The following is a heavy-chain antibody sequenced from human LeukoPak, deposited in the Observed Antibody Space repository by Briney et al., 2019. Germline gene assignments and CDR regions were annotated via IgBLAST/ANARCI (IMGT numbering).Heavy chain of an antibody. V-gene: IGHV3-21*01. Sequence: GGSLKLSCAASGFTFSSYSMNWVRQAPGKGLEWVSSISTSSSYINYADSAKGRFTISRDNAKKSLYLQMNSLRAEGTAVYYCARVYQGVSLFDGIDYWGQGTLVTVSS. J-gene: IGHJ4*02. CDR1: GFTFSSYS. CDR3: ARVYQGVSLFDGIDY. D-gene: IGHD3-10*01. CDR2: ISTSSSYI.